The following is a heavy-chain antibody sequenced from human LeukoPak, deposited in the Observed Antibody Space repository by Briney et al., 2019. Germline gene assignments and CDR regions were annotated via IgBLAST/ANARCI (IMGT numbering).Heavy chain of an antibody. Sequence: GASVKVSCKASGYTFTSYEINWVRQATGQGLEWMGWMNPNSGNTGYAQKFQGRVTMTRNTSISTAYMELSSLRSEDTAVYYCARGGQRYYYGSGTYYAIDYWGQGTLVTVSS. D-gene: IGHD3-10*01. CDR2: MNPNSGNT. CDR1: GYTFTSYE. CDR3: ARGGQRYYYGSGTYYAIDY. V-gene: IGHV1-8*01. J-gene: IGHJ4*02.